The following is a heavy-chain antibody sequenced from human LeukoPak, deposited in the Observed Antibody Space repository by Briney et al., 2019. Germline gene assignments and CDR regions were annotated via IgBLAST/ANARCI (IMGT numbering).Heavy chain of an antibody. CDR3: ARGLTFIVVVPAAQPIWFDP. CDR1: GYTFTGYY. D-gene: IGHD2-2*01. J-gene: IGHJ5*02. Sequence: ASVKVSCKASGYTFTGYYMHWVRQAPGQGLEWMGWINPNSGGTNYAQKFQGRVTMTRDTSISTAYMELSRLRSDDTAVYYCARGLTFIVVVPAAQPIWFDPWGQGTLVTVSS. CDR2: INPNSGGT. V-gene: IGHV1-2*02.